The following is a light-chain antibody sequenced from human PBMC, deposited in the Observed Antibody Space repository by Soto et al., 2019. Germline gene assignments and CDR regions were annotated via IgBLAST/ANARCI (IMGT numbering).Light chain of an antibody. CDR1: QYVGSY. CDR3: QQRSDWPTT. CDR2: DAS. V-gene: IGKV3-11*01. J-gene: IGKJ1*01. Sequence: EIVLTQSPAVLSLSPGERATLSCRASQYVGSYLAWYQQKPGQAPRLLLYDASNRATGVPGRFSGSGSGTDFTLTISSLEPEDRAVYYCQQRSDWPTTFGQGTKVEIK.